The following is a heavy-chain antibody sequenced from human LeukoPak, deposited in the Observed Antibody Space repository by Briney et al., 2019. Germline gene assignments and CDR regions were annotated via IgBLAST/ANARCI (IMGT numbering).Heavy chain of an antibody. CDR1: GFTFSSYE. J-gene: IGHJ6*03. V-gene: IGHV3-48*03. D-gene: IGHD3-3*01. CDR3: ASGVRFLEWLPNYYFYYMDV. CDR2: ISCSGSTI. Sequence: GGSLRLSCAASGFTFSSYEMNWVRQAPGKGLEWVSYISCSGSTIYYADSVKGRFTISRDNAKNSLYLQMNSLRAEDTAVYYCASGVRFLEWLPNYYFYYMDVWGKGTTVTVSS.